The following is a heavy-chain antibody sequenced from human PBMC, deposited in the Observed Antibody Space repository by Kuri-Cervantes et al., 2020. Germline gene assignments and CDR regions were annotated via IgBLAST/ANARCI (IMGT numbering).Heavy chain of an antibody. J-gene: IGHJ4*02. CDR3: ARGKSMWGSSRGYFDY. V-gene: IGHV4-59*12. Sequence: SETLSLTCTVSGGSISSYYWSWIRQPPGKGLEWIGYIYYSGSTNYNPSLKSRVTISVDTSKNQFSLKLSSVTAADTAVYCCARGKSMWGSSRGYFDYWGQGTLVTVSS. D-gene: IGHD6-6*01. CDR1: GGSISSYY. CDR2: IYYSGST.